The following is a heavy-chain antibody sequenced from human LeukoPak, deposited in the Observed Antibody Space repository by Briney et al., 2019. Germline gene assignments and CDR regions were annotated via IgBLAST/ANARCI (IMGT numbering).Heavy chain of an antibody. D-gene: IGHD3-22*01. CDR2: ISAYNGNT. J-gene: IGHJ4*02. V-gene: IGHV1-18*01. CDR1: GYTFTSYG. Sequence: ASVKVSCKASGYTFTSYGISWVRQAPGQGLEWMGWISAYNGNTNYAQKFQGRVTITADESTSTAYMELSSLRSEDTAVYYCARGPRGDSSGYYYEFFGYWGQGTLVTVSS. CDR3: ARGPRGDSSGYYYEFFGY.